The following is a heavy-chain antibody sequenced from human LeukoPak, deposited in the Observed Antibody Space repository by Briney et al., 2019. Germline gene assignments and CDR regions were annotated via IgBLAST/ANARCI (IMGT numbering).Heavy chain of an antibody. V-gene: IGHV3-53*01. CDR1: RVTVSRNY. D-gene: IGHD5-18*01. J-gene: IGHJ4*02. CDR2: IYSGGST. CDR3: ARSSGYSYGYEKFDY. Sequence: GCLRLSCAAPRVTVSRNYIRLVRQAPGKRLESVSLIYSGGSTYYADCVKGRFTISRDNSKNTLYLQMNSLRAEDTAVYYCARSSGYSYGYEKFDYWGQGTLVTVSS.